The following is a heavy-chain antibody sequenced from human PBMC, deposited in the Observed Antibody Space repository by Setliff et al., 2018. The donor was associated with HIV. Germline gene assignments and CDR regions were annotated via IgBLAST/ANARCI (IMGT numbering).Heavy chain of an antibody. J-gene: IGHJ4*02. Sequence: SETLSLTCAVYGGSFSGYYWSWIRQPPGKGLEWIGEIIHSGSTNYNPSLKSRVTISVDTSKNQLSLKLSSVTAADTAVYYCARRSGWSLDYWGQGTLVTVSS. CDR3: ARRSGWSLDY. CDR2: IIHSGST. D-gene: IGHD6-19*01. CDR1: GGSFSGYY. V-gene: IGHV4-34*12.